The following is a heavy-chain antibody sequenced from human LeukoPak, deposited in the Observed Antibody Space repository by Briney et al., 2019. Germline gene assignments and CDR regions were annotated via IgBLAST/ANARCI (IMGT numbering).Heavy chain of an antibody. CDR2: IRDSGET. CDR3: ARDRAAQEWVEFDP. Sequence: GGSLRLSCAVSGFSVSNYYMNWVRQAPGKGLEWVSLIRDSGETFYADSVKGRFTNSRDDSKNTVYLQMNSLRVEDTAVYFCARDRAAQEWVEFDPWGQGTLVTVSS. D-gene: IGHD2-8*01. J-gene: IGHJ5*02. V-gene: IGHV3-66*03. CDR1: GFSVSNYY.